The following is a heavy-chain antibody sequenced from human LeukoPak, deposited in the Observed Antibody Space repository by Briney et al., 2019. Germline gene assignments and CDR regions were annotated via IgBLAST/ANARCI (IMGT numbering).Heavy chain of an antibody. CDR2: INPNSGVT. CDR1: GYTLTDYY. CDR3: ARGPKWRLNDY. D-gene: IGHD6-25*01. J-gene: IGHJ4*02. V-gene: IGHV1-2*02. Sequence: ASVKVSCKASGYTLTDYYIHWVRQAPGQGLEWMGWINPNSGVTNYAQKFQGRVTLTRDTPISTAYMEVSSLRSEDTAVYYCARGPKWRLNDYWGQGTLVTVSS.